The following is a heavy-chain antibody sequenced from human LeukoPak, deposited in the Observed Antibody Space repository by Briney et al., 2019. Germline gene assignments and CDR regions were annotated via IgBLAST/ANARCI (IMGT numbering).Heavy chain of an antibody. Sequence: ASVKVSCKASGYTFTSYYMHWVRQAPGQGLEWMGIINPSGGTTSYAQKFQGRVTMTRDTSTSTVYMELSSLRSEDTAVYYCARGPPMGSSSAYFDYWGQGTLVTVSS. D-gene: IGHD6-6*01. V-gene: IGHV1-46*01. CDR1: GYTFTSYY. CDR2: INPSGGTT. CDR3: ARGPPMGSSSAYFDY. J-gene: IGHJ4*02.